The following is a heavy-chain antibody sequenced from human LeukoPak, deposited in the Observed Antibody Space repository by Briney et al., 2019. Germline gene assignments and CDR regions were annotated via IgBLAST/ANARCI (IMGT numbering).Heavy chain of an antibody. J-gene: IGHJ4*02. Sequence: GRSLRLSCAASGFTFDDYAMHWVRQAPGKGLEWVSGISWNSGSIGYADSVKGRFVISRDNSKSTLYLQMNSLRGGDTAVYYCAKRDYPHSSDYAPLFDHWGQGTLVTVSS. CDR1: GFTFDDYA. CDR3: AKRDYPHSSDYAPLFDH. V-gene: IGHV3-9*01. CDR2: ISWNSGSI. D-gene: IGHD3-22*01.